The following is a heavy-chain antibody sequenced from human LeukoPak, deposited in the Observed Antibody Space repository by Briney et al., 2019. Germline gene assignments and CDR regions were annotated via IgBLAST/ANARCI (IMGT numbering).Heavy chain of an antibody. J-gene: IGHJ6*03. V-gene: IGHV1-18*01. CDR2: ISAYNGNT. CDR3: ARDGYCSSTSCSTYYYYYMDV. CDR1: GYTFTSYG. Sequence: ASVKVSCKASGYTFTSYGISWVRQAPGQGLEWMGWISAYNGNTNYAQKLQGRVTMTTDTSTSTAYMELRSLRSDDTAVYYCARDGYCSSTSCSTYYYYYMDVWGKGTTVTVSS. D-gene: IGHD2-2*03.